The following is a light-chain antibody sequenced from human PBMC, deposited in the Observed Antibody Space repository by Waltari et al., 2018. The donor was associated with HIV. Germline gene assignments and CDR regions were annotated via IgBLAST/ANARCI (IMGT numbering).Light chain of an antibody. CDR3: QSSDTTSSHEL. Sequence: SRDLTQPPSVSVSPGQTARITCSGDALSKQYSYWYQQTDGQAPVLVSFKDTERPSGIPERVSASRSGKTVTLTITSVEAEDEAEYFCQSSDTTSSHELFGGGTKLTVL. J-gene: IGLJ2*01. CDR1: ALSKQY. CDR2: KDT. V-gene: IGLV3-25*03.